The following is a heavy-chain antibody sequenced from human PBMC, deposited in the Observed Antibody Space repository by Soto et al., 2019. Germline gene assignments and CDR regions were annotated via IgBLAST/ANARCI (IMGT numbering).Heavy chain of an antibody. V-gene: IGHV1-2*02. CDR2: VNPDTGVT. Sequence: QVQLVQSGTEVKTPGASVKVSCKTSGYIFSGFYIQWVRQAPGQGLEWMGWVNPDTGVTNYAQTFQSRVTMTRDSSITTAYMEMTSLTSDDTAVYYCARAYRNNAPFNYWGQGTLGIASS. CDR1: GYIFSGFY. D-gene: IGHD1-26*01. CDR3: ARAYRNNAPFNY. J-gene: IGHJ4*02.